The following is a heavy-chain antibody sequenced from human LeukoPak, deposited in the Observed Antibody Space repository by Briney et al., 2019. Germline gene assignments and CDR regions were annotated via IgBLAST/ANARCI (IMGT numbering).Heavy chain of an antibody. CDR3: ARDQLTRWYYYDSSGCFDY. Sequence: PGRSLRLSCAASGFTFSSYAMHWVRQAPGKGLEWVAVISYDGSNKYYADFVKGRFTISRDNSKNTLYLQMNSLRAEDTAVYYCARDQLTRWYYYDSSGCFDYWGQGTLVTVSS. CDR2: ISYDGSNK. J-gene: IGHJ4*02. V-gene: IGHV3-30*04. CDR1: GFTFSSYA. D-gene: IGHD3-22*01.